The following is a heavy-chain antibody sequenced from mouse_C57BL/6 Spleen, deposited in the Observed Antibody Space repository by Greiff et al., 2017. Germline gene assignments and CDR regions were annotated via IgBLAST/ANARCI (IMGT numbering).Heavy chain of an antibody. V-gene: IGHV1-85*01. J-gene: IGHJ4*01. CDR1: GYTFTSYD. CDR2: IYPRDGST. CDR3: AREGGSTLYAMDD. D-gene: IGHD1-1*01. Sequence: VQLQQSGPELVKPGASVKLSCKASGYTFTSYDINWVKQRPGQGLEWIGWIYPRDGSTKYNEKFKGKATLTVDTSSGSAYMARLSLTSEDSAVYFCAREGGSTLYAMDDWGQGTSVTVSS.